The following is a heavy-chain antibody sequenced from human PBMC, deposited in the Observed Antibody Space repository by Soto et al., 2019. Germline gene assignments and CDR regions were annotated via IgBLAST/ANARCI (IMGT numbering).Heavy chain of an antibody. CDR3: AHSRDHNYGFWSGYYCGFDV. V-gene: IGHV2-5*01. J-gene: IGHJ3*01. D-gene: IGHD3-3*01. Sequence: QITLRESGPTLVKPTQTLTLTCTFSGFSLTTSGVGVGWIRQPPGKALEWLALISWNDAERYSPSLESRLRISKDTSANQVVLKMTDMDPADTATYFCAHSRDHNYGFWSGYYCGFDVWGQGTMVPVSS. CDR2: ISWNDAE. CDR1: GFSLTTSGVG.